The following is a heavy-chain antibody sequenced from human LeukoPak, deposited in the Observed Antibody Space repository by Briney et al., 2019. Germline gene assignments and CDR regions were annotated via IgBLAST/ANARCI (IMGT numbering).Heavy chain of an antibody. Sequence: GSLILSCAASGFTFDDYAIHWVRQAPGKGLEWVSGINWNGGSRGYADSVKGRFTISRDNAKNSLYLQMNSLRAEDTALYYCARSRHSYDSSGFPHYWGQGTLVTVSS. CDR3: ARSRHSYDSSGFPHY. V-gene: IGHV3-20*04. D-gene: IGHD3-22*01. CDR2: INWNGGSR. J-gene: IGHJ4*02. CDR1: GFTFDDYA.